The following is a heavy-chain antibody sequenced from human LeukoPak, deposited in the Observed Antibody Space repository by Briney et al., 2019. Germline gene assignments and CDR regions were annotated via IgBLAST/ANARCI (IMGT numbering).Heavy chain of an antibody. J-gene: IGHJ4*02. CDR2: IYYSGST. Sequence: SETLSLTCTVSGVSISSYYWNWIRQPPGKGLEWIGYIYYSGSTNYNPSLKSRVTISVDTSKNQFSLKLSSVTAADTAVYYCARGEAVAVLDYWGQGTLVTVSS. V-gene: IGHV4-59*01. D-gene: IGHD6-19*01. CDR3: ARGEAVAVLDY. CDR1: GVSISSYY.